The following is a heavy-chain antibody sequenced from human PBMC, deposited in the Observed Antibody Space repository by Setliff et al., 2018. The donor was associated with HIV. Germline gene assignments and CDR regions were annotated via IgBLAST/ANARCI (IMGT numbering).Heavy chain of an antibody. CDR2: IVPILNTG. J-gene: IGHJ4*02. CDR3: ARIPNHSSGFDY. CDR1: GGTFRSHE. Sequence: VQVSCKASGGTFRSHEISWVRQAPGQGLEWMGGIVPILNTGNYAPKFQGRVTITADESTTTAYMELSSLRSEDTAVYCCARIPNHSSGFDYWGQGTPVTVSS. V-gene: IGHV1-69*01. D-gene: IGHD3-22*01.